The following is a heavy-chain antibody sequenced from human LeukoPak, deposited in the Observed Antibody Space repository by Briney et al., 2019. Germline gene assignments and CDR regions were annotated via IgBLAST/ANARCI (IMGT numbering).Heavy chain of an antibody. CDR3: ARGSWFGDLLYAQPAYYFDY. CDR1: GYTFTDYY. Sequence: ASVKVSCKASGYTFTDYYIHWVRQAPGQGLEWMGWINPHSGGTNYAQNFQDRVTMTRDTSISTAYMDLSRLRSDDTAVYYCARGSWFGDLLYAQPAYYFDYWGQGTLVTVSS. CDR2: INPHSGGT. J-gene: IGHJ4*02. V-gene: IGHV1-2*02. D-gene: IGHD3-10*01.